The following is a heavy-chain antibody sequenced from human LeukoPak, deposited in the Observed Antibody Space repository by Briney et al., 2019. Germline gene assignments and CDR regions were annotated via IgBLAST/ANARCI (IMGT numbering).Heavy chain of an antibody. CDR1: GFTVSNNY. CDR2: IYSGGNT. D-gene: IGHD3-22*01. CDR3: ARDLKHYYDSSGSG. Sequence: GGSLRLSCAASGFTVSNNYMNWVRQAPGKGLEWVSVIYSGGNTYYADSVEGRFTISRDNSKNTLYLQMNSLRAEDTAMYYCARDLKHYYDSSGSGWGQGTLVTVSS. V-gene: IGHV3-53*01. J-gene: IGHJ4*02.